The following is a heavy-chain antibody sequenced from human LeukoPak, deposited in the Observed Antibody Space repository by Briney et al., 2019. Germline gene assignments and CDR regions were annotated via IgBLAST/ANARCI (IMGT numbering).Heavy chain of an antibody. CDR3: AREGGGSSWYQGIDY. CDR2: INSDGSST. Sequence: GGSLRLSCAASGFTFSSYWMHWVRQAPGKGLVWVSRINSDGSSTSYADSVKGRFTISRDNAKNTLYLQMNSLRAEDTAGYYCAREGGGSSWYQGIDYWGQGTLVTVSS. J-gene: IGHJ4*02. V-gene: IGHV3-74*01. CDR1: GFTFSSYW. D-gene: IGHD6-13*01.